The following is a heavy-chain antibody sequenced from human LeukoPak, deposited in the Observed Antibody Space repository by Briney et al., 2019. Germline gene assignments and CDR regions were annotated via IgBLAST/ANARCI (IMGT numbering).Heavy chain of an antibody. V-gene: IGHV1-69*05. J-gene: IGHJ4*02. Sequence: ASVKVSCKASGGTFSSYAISWVRQAPGQGLEWMGGIIPIFGTANYAQKFQGRVTMTTDTSTSTAYVELRSLRSDDTAVYYCARARSYSSGWYNYWGQGTLVTVSS. D-gene: IGHD6-19*01. CDR2: IIPIFGTA. CDR1: GGTFSSYA. CDR3: ARARSYSSGWYNY.